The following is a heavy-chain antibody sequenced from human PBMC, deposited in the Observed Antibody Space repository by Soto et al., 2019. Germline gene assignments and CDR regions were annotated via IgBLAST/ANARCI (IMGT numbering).Heavy chain of an antibody. CDR1: GFTFTNYA. Sequence: GGSLRLSCAASGFTFTNYAMGWVRQAPGKGLEWVSAIGGGGGSTYYADFVRGRFTVSRDNSKNTLYLQMNSLRAEDTAVYYCAKTAEAVAGTVYGYWSQGTLVTGSS. J-gene: IGHJ4*02. CDR3: AKTAEAVAGTVYGY. CDR2: IGGGGGST. D-gene: IGHD6-19*01. V-gene: IGHV3-23*01.